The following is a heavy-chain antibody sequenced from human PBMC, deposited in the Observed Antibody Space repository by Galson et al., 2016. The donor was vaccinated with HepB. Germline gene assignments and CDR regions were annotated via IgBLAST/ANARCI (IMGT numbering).Heavy chain of an antibody. CDR2: ISSDATNK. J-gene: IGHJ3*02. V-gene: IGHV3-30*18. CDR1: GFSLSGYG. CDR3: AKWNALDLGSYPFDI. D-gene: IGHD3-16*02. Sequence: SLRLSCASFGFSLSGYGMHWVRQGPGKGLHWVAGISSDATNKYYADSVKGRFTISRDNSKNTVFLQMNSLRTEDTAVYFCAKWNALDLGSYPFDIWGQGTMATVST.